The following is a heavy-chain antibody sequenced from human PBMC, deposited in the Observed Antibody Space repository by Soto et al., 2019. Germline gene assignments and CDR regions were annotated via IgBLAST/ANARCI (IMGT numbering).Heavy chain of an antibody. CDR2: IWYDGSNK. CDR1: GFTFILYG. V-gene: IGHV3-33*01. J-gene: IGHJ4*02. D-gene: IGHD2-15*01. Sequence: SLRLSCAASGFTFILYGLHWVRQAPGKGLEWVAVIWYDGSNKFYADSVKGRFTISRDNSKNTLYLQMNSLRAEDTAVYYCASDCSGGTCYEQNFDYWGQGALVTVSS. CDR3: ASDCSGGTCYEQNFDY.